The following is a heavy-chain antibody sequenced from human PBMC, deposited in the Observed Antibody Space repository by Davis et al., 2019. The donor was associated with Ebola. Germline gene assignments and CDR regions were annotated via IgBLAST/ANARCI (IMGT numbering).Heavy chain of an antibody. Sequence: ASVQVSCKASGYTITTYGVIWVRQAPGQGLEWMGWIGPYNGDTKYAQTFQARVTMTTDTSTNTAYLELWNLRSDDTAVYYCARGPRSTNPGYSSALWGQGTLVTVSS. D-gene: IGHD5-12*01. CDR2: IGPYNGDT. V-gene: IGHV1-18*01. CDR1: GYTITTYG. CDR3: ARGPRSTNPGYSSAL. J-gene: IGHJ4*02.